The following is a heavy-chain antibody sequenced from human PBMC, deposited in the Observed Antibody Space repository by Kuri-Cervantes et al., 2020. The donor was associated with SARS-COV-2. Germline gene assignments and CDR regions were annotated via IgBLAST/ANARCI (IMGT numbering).Heavy chain of an antibody. D-gene: IGHD3-10*01. V-gene: IGHV1-69*06. CDR1: GDIFSSHA. CDR2: IIPIFGTA. Sequence: AVQVSCKASGDIFSSHAISWVRQAPGQGLVWMGAIIPIFGTANYEPKFQGRVTITADKSTNTAYMELSSLRSEDTAVDYCARYYSGSGSYPPFDYWGQGTLVTVSS. J-gene: IGHJ4*02. CDR3: ARYYSGSGSYPPFDY.